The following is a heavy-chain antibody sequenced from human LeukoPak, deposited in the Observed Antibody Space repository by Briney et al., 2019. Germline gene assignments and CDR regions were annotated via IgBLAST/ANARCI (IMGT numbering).Heavy chain of an antibody. J-gene: IGHJ1*01. V-gene: IGHV3-30*18. CDR2: ISYDGSNK. CDR1: GFTFSSYG. CDR3: AKDLGGSYPGPQH. D-gene: IGHD1-26*01. Sequence: GGSLRLSCAASGFTFSSYGMHWVRQAPGKGLEWVAVISYDGSNKYYADSVKGRFTISRDNSKNTLYLQMNSLRAEDTAVYYCAKDLGGSYPGPQHWGQGTLVTVSS.